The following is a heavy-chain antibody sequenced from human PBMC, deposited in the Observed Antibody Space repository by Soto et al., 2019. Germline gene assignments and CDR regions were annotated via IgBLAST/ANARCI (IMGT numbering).Heavy chain of an antibody. V-gene: IGHV4-34*01. CDR1: GGSFSGYY. CDR3: ARGQEYSYGFS. D-gene: IGHD5-18*01. Sequence: PSETLSLTCAVYGGSFSGYYWSWIRQPPGKGPEWIGEINHSGSTNYNPSLKSRVTISVDTSKNQFSLKLSSVTAADTAVYYCARGQEYSYGFSWGQGTLVTVS. J-gene: IGHJ4*02. CDR2: INHSGST.